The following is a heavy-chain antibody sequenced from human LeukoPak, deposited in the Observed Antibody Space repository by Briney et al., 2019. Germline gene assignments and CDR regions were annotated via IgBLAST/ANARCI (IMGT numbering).Heavy chain of an antibody. D-gene: IGHD3-22*01. Sequence: ASVKVSCKASGYTFTGYYMHWVRQAPGQGLEWMGWINPNSGGTNYAQKFQGRVTMTRDTSISTAYMELSRLRSDDTAVYYCARAFLGAPFTMIVVVRNFDYWGQGTLVTVSS. CDR2: INPNSGGT. J-gene: IGHJ4*02. V-gene: IGHV1-2*02. CDR3: ARAFLGAPFTMIVVVRNFDY. CDR1: GYTFTGYY.